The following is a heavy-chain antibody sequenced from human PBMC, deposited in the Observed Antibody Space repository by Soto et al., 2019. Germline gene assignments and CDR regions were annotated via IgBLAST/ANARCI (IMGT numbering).Heavy chain of an antibody. CDR3: ARVESSGDGYNLISPPPDY. CDR2: MNPNSGNT. D-gene: IGHD5-12*01. J-gene: IGHJ4*02. CDR1: RFTFTSYA. Sequence: ASVKVSCKAPRFTFTSYAIYWVRQSTGQGLEWMGWMNPNSGNTGYAQKFQGRVTMTRNTSISTAYMELSSLRSEDTAVYYCARVESSGDGYNLISPPPDYWGQGTLVTVSS. V-gene: IGHV1-8*01.